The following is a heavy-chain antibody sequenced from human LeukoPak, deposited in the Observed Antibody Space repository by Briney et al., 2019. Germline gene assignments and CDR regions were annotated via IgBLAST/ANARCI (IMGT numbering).Heavy chain of an antibody. V-gene: IGHV3-21*01. CDR1: GLTFSSYS. CDR2: ISSSSSYI. CDR3: ARGLGTTTSAPTRPLDY. D-gene: IGHD6-6*01. J-gene: IGHJ4*02. Sequence: PGGSLRLSCAASGLTFSSYSMNWVRQAPGKGLEWVSSISSSSSYIYYADSVKGRFTISRDNAKNSLYLQMNSLRAEDTAVYYCARGLGTTTSAPTRPLDYWGQGTLVTVSS.